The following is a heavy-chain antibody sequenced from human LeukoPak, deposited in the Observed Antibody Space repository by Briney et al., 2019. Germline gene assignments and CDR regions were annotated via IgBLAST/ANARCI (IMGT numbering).Heavy chain of an antibody. CDR2: ISGYNGNT. Sequence: ASVKVSCKASGYTFTNYGISWVRQAPGQGLEWMGWISGYNGNTNYAQKLQGRVTMTTATSTTTAYMELRSLRSDDTAVYYCARYGCGDDWYAHFGMDVWGQGTTVTVSS. V-gene: IGHV1-18*01. D-gene: IGHD2-21*01. J-gene: IGHJ6*02. CDR3: ARYGCGDDWYAHFGMDV. CDR1: GYTFTNYG.